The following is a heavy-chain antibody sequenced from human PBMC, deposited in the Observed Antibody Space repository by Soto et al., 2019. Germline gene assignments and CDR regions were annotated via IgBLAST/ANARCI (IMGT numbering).Heavy chain of an antibody. V-gene: IGHV1-69*01. J-gene: IGHJ4*02. CDR3: ARESRGYYFDY. D-gene: IGHD3-10*01. CDR2: IIPIFGTA. Sequence: QVQLVQSGAEVKKPGSSVKVSCKASGGTFSSYAISWVRQAPGQGLEWMGGIIPIFGTANYAQKFQGRVKITADESTSTADMELSSLRSEDTAVYYCARESRGYYFDYWGQGTLVTVSS. CDR1: GGTFSSYA.